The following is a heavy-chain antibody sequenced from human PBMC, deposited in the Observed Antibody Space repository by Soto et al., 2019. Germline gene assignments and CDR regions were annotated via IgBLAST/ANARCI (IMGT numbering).Heavy chain of an antibody. Sequence: GGSLRLSCAASGFTFSSYAMSWVRQAPGKGLEWVSAISGSGGSTYYADSVKGRFTISRDNSKNTLYLQMNSLRAEDTAVYYCAKDDSSGYHGPTLFDYWGQGTLVTVSS. D-gene: IGHD3-22*01. CDR1: GFTFSSYA. CDR3: AKDDSSGYHGPTLFDY. J-gene: IGHJ4*02. V-gene: IGHV3-23*01. CDR2: ISGSGGST.